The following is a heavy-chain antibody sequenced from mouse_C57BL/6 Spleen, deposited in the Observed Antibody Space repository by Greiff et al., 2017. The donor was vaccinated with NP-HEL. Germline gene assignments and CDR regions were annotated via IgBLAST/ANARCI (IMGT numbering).Heavy chain of an antibody. D-gene: IGHD2-4*01. CDR1: GFTFSDYG. CDR3: AREIYYDYLYYYAMDY. J-gene: IGHJ4*01. V-gene: IGHV5-17*01. Sequence: EVMLVESGGGLVKPGGSLKLSCAASGFTFSDYGMHWVRQAPEKGLEWVAYISSGSSTIYYADTVKGRFTISRDNAKNTLFLQMTSLRSEDTAMYYCAREIYYDYLYYYAMDYWGQGTSVTVSS. CDR2: ISSGSSTI.